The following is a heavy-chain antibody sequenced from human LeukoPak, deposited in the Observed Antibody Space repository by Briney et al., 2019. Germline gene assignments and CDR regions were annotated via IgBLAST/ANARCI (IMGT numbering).Heavy chain of an antibody. CDR1: GYTLTELS. Sequence: GASVKVSCKVSGYTLTELSMHWVRQAPGKGLEWMGGFDPEDGETIYAQKFQGRVTMTEDTSTDTAYMELSSLRSEDTAVYYRATGITMVRGVMVSWYFDLWGRGTLVTVSS. CDR2: FDPEDGET. CDR3: ATGITMVRGVMVSWYFDL. J-gene: IGHJ2*01. V-gene: IGHV1-24*01. D-gene: IGHD3-10*01.